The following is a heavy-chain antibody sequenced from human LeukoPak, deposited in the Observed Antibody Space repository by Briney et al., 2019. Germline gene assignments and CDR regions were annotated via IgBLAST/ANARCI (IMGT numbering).Heavy chain of an antibody. CDR1: GYTFTSYD. CDR3: ARGRSIAARQDWFDP. J-gene: IGHJ5*02. Sequence: ASVKVSCKASGYTFTSYDINWVRQATGQGLEWMGWMNPNSGNTGYAQKFQGRVTMTRNTYISTAYMELSSLRSEDTAVYYCARGRSIAARQDWFDPWGQGTLVTVSS. D-gene: IGHD6-6*01. CDR2: MNPNSGNT. V-gene: IGHV1-8*01.